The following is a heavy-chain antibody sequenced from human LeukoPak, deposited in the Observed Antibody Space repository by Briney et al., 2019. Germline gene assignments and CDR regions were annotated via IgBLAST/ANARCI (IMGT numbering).Heavy chain of an antibody. J-gene: IGHJ4*02. V-gene: IGHV4-61*01. CDR3: ARIGIAAERVEF. CDR2: IYYSGNP. Sequence: SETLSLTCPVSGGSVSSGSYYWSWIRPPPGKGLEWIGYIYYSGNPNYNPSLKSRVTISVHTSKNQSSLKLSSVTAADTAVYYCARIGIAAERVEFWGQGTLVTVSS. D-gene: IGHD6-13*01. CDR1: GGSVSSGSYY.